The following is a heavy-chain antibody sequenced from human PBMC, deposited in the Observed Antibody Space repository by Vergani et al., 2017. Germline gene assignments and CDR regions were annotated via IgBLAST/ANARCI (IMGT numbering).Heavy chain of an antibody. CDR2: ISGSGGST. J-gene: IGHJ4*01. CDR1: GFTFTAHG. V-gene: IGHV3-23*01. D-gene: IGHD3-9*01. Sequence: EVQLLESGGGLAQPGESLRLSCVASGFTFTAHGLNWVRQAPGKGLEWVSAISGSGGSTYYADSVKGRFTISRDNSKNTLYLQMNSLRVEDTAVYYCARANGRNDWFNYWGQRTLVTVSS. CDR3: ARANGRNDWFNY.